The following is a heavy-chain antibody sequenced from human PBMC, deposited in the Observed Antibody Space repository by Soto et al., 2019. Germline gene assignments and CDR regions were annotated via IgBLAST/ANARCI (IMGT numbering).Heavy chain of an antibody. CDR2: INTHNGNT. V-gene: IGHV1-18*01. J-gene: IGHJ6*02. D-gene: IGHD3-10*01. Sequence: ASVKVSCKTSGYTFTTYGISWVRQAPGQGLEWLGWINTHNGNTNYAQNLQGRVIMTADTSTSTAYMELRSLRSDDTAIYYCTREGSAPYYYYGMDAWGQGTTVTVSS. CDR3: TREGSAPYYYYGMDA. CDR1: GYTFTTYG.